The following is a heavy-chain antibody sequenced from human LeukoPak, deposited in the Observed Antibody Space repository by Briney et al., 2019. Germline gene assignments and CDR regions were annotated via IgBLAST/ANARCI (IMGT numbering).Heavy chain of an antibody. D-gene: IGHD6-13*01. CDR1: GFTFSRYG. Sequence: PGRSLRLSCAASGFTFSRYGMHWVRQAPGKGLEWVTSISYDGSNKYYADSVKGRFTISRDNSKNTLYLKMNSLRAEDTAVYYCEKEIAAAGPPRASFPYWGQGTLVTVSS. J-gene: IGHJ4*02. CDR2: ISYDGSNK. V-gene: IGHV3-30*04. CDR3: EKEIAAAGPPRASFPY.